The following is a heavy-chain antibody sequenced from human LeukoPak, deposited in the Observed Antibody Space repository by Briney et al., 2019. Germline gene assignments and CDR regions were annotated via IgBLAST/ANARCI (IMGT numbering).Heavy chain of an antibody. CDR1: GFTFSNYH. D-gene: IGHD3-10*01. CDR2: ISSGGTTM. CDR3: ARWYYYGSGSFDY. J-gene: IGHJ4*02. Sequence: GGPLRLSCAASGFTFSNYHMSWIRQAPGKGLEWVSYISSGGTTMHYADSVKGRFTISRDNAKNSLYLQMNSLRAEDTAVYYCARWYYYGSGSFDYWGQGTLVTVSS. V-gene: IGHV3-11*01.